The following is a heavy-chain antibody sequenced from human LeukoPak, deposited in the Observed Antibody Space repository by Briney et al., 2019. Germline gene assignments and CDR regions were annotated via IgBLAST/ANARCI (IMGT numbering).Heavy chain of an antibody. CDR1: GVSIRSHY. Sequence: SETLSLTCTVSGVSIRSHYWIWIRQPPGKGLERIGHNSYSGSTIYNPSLKSRVTILPDTSKNQFSLRLSSVTAADTAVYYCARDGEGDEGWDYWGQGTLVTVSS. J-gene: IGHJ4*02. D-gene: IGHD7-27*01. CDR3: ARDGEGDEGWDY. V-gene: IGHV4-59*11. CDR2: NSYSGST.